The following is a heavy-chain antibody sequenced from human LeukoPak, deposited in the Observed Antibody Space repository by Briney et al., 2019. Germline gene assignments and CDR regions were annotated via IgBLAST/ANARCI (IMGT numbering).Heavy chain of an antibody. J-gene: IGHJ4*02. V-gene: IGHV3-7*01. Sequence: GGSLRLSCAASGFTFSSYWMSWVRQAPGKGLEWVANIKQDGSKKYYVDSVKGRFTISRDNAKNSLYLQMNSLRAEDTAVYYCAREWQGGIAAAGTRIEGDYWGQGTLVAVSS. CDR1: GFTFSSYW. D-gene: IGHD6-13*01. CDR2: IKQDGSKK. CDR3: AREWQGGIAAAGTRIEGDY.